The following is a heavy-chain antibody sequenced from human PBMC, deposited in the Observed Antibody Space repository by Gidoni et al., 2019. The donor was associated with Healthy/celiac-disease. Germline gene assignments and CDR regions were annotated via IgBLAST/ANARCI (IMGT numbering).Heavy chain of an antibody. Sequence: QVQLQQWGAGLLKPSETLSLTCAVYGGSFSGYYWRGIRQPPGKGLEWIGEINHSGSTNYNPSLKSRVTISVDTSKNQFSLKLSSVTAADTAVYYCARAPITMIVVARGAFDIWGQGTMVTVSS. CDR2: INHSGST. CDR1: GGSFSGYY. V-gene: IGHV4-34*01. D-gene: IGHD3-22*01. CDR3: ARAPITMIVVARGAFDI. J-gene: IGHJ3*02.